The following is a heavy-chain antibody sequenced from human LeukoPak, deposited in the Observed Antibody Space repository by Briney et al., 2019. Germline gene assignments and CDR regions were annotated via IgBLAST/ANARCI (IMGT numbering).Heavy chain of an antibody. D-gene: IGHD3-22*01. CDR2: INPNSGGT. CDR1: GYTFTGYY. Sequence: ASVKVSCKASGYTFTGYYMHWVRQAPGQGLEWMGWINPNSGGTNYAQKFQGRVTMTRDTSISTAYMELSRLRSDDTAVYYCARGSYYYDSSGYGYYFDYWGQGTLVTVSS. CDR3: ARGSYYYDSSGYGYYFDY. J-gene: IGHJ4*02. V-gene: IGHV1-2*02.